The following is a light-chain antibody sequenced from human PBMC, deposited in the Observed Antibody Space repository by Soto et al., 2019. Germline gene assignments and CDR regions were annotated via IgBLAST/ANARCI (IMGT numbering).Light chain of an antibody. CDR1: SSNIGSNT. J-gene: IGLJ3*02. CDR3: AAWDYSLNGWV. V-gene: IGLV1-44*01. Sequence: QSVLTQPPSASGTPGQRVTISCSGSSSNIGSNTVNWYQQLPGTAPKLLIYSNNQRPSGVPDRFSGSKSGTSASLAIGGLQSEDEADYYCAAWDYSLNGWVFGGGTKLTVL. CDR2: SNN.